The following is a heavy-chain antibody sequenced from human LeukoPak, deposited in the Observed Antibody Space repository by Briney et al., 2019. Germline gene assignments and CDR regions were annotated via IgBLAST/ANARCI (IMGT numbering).Heavy chain of an antibody. CDR3: AKVDVAYCGGDCYLNYFDY. J-gene: IGHJ4*02. CDR2: ISGSGGST. V-gene: IGHV3-23*01. Sequence: PGGSLRLSCAASGFTFSSYAMSWVRQAPGKGLEWVSAISGSGGSTYYADSVKGRFTISRDNSKNTLYLQMNSLRAEDTGVYYCAKVDVAYCGGDCYLNYFDYWGQGTLVTVS. D-gene: IGHD2-21*02. CDR1: GFTFSSYA.